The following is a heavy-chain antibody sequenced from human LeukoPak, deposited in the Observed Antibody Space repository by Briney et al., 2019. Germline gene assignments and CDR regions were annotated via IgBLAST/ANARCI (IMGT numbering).Heavy chain of an antibody. CDR1: GNYW. D-gene: IGHD7-27*01. J-gene: IGHJ4*02. CDR3: AIDPNWGTHS. Sequence: PGGSLRLSCAASGNYWMYWVRHPPGKRLEWVSIIGSSGGDIHYADSVKGRFTISRDNSKNALYLQMNSLRVEDTAVYYCAIDPNWGTHSWGQGVLVTVSS. V-gene: IGHV3-23*01. CDR2: IGSSGGDI.